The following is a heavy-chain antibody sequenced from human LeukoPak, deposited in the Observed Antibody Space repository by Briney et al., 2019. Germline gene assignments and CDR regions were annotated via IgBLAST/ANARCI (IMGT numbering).Heavy chain of an antibody. J-gene: IGHJ6*03. CDR2: IIPIFGTA. V-gene: IGHV1-69*05. D-gene: IGHD1-26*01. CDR1: GGTFSSYA. CDR3: ARKVGANTPMYYYYYMDV. Sequence: ASVKVSCKASGGTFSSYAISWVRQAPGQGLEWMGGIIPIFGTANYAQKFQGRVTITTDESTSTAYMDLSSLRSEDTAVYYCARKVGANTPMYYYYYMDVWGKGTTVNVPS.